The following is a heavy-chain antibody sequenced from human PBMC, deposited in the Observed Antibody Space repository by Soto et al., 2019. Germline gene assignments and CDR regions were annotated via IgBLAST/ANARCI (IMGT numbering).Heavy chain of an antibody. J-gene: IGHJ4*02. CDR2: ISYDGSNK. Sequence: GGSLRLSCAASGXTFSSYGMHWVRQAPGKGLEWVAVISYDGSNKYYADSVKGRFTISRDNSKNTLYLQMNSLRAEDTAVYYCAKVAWLQLPSYFDYWGQGTLVTVSS. D-gene: IGHD5-12*01. CDR1: GXTFSSYG. CDR3: AKVAWLQLPSYFDY. V-gene: IGHV3-30*18.